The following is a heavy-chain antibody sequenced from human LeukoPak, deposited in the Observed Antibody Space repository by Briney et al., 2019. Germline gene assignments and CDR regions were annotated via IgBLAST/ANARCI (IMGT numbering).Heavy chain of an antibody. CDR3: ARDKRGDGYGDFDY. Sequence: SETLSLTCTVSGGSISSYYWSWIRQPPGKGLEWIGYIYYSGSTNYNPSLKSRVTISVDTSKNQFSLKLSSVTAADTAVYYCARDKRGDGYGDFDYWGQGTLVTVSS. D-gene: IGHD5-24*01. CDR1: GGSISSYY. J-gene: IGHJ4*02. V-gene: IGHV4-59*01. CDR2: IYYSGST.